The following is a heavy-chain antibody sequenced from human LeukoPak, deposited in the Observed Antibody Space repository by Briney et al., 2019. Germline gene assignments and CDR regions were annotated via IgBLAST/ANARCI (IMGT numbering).Heavy chain of an antibody. CDR3: AKDLSPGHY. D-gene: IGHD2/OR15-2a*01. CDR2: IYSGGST. V-gene: IGHV3-53*01. CDR1: GFNVSSSY. Sequence: GGSLRLSCAASGFNVSSSYMSWVRQAPGKGLEWVSVIYSGGSTYNTDSVKGRFTISRDNSKNTLYLQMNSLRAGDTAVYFCAKDLSPGHYWGQGILVTVSS. J-gene: IGHJ4*02.